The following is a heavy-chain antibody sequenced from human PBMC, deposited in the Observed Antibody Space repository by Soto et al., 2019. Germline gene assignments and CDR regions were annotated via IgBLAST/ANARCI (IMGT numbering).Heavy chain of an antibody. CDR1: GGSFSGYY. CDR3: ARGVYGDFDY. CDR2: INHSGGT. D-gene: IGHD1-20*01. V-gene: IGHV4-34*01. J-gene: IGHJ4*02. Sequence: SETLSLTCAVYGGSFSGYYWSWIRQPPGKGLEWIGEINHSGGTNYNPSLKSRVTISVDTSKNQFSLKLSSVTAADTAVYYCARGVYGDFDYWGQGTLVTASS.